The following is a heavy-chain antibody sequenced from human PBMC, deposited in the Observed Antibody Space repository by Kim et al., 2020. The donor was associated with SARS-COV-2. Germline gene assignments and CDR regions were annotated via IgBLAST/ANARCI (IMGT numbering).Heavy chain of an antibody. J-gene: IGHJ6*02. CDR3: ARVPGYSSGWYHYYYGMDV. CDR1: GGSISSYY. D-gene: IGHD6-19*01. Sequence: SETLSLTCTVSGGSISSYYWSWIRQPPGKGLEWIGYIYYSGSTNYNPSLKSRVTISVDTSKNQFSLKLSSVTAADTAVYYCARVPGYSSGWYHYYYGMDVWGQGTTVTVSS. CDR2: IYYSGST. V-gene: IGHV4-59*01.